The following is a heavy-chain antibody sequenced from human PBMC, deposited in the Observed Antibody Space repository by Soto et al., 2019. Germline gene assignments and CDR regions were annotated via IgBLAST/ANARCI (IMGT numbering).Heavy chain of an antibody. J-gene: IGHJ6*02. V-gene: IGHV2-5*02. CDR3: VQSRCGGVCLQSYTSHSYYGLDV. CDR1: GLSLSTTGVG. Sequence: QITLKESGPTLVKPTQTLTLTCTFSGLSLSTTGVGVGWIRQLPGKALEWLALIYWDDDKRYSPSLKSRLTITKDTSKNQVVLTMTNIDPVDTATYYCVQSRCGGVCLQSYTSHSYYGLDVWGQGTTVTVSS. D-gene: IGHD2-21*02. CDR2: IYWDDDK.